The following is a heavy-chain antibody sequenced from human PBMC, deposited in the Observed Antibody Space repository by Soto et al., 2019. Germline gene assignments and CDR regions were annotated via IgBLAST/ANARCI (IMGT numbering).Heavy chain of an antibody. Sequence: GGSISSYYWSWIRQPPGKGLEWIGYIYYSGSTNYNPSLKSRVTISVDTSKNQFSLKLSSVTAADTAVYYCARDDYYDSSGYYYGNRYFQHWGQGTLVTVSS. D-gene: IGHD3-22*01. CDR3: ARDDYYDSSGYYYGNRYFQH. CDR2: IYYSGST. V-gene: IGHV4-59*12. CDR1: GGSISSYY. J-gene: IGHJ1*01.